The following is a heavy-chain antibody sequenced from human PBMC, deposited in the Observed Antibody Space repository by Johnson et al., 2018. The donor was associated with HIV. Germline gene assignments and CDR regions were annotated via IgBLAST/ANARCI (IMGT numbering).Heavy chain of an antibody. Sequence: GGSTYYADSVKGRVTISRDNAKKSLYLQMNSLRAEDTAVYYCVGGFYYGSGSYHGAFDIWGQGTMVTVSS. J-gene: IGHJ3*02. V-gene: IGHV3-11*04. CDR2: GGST. D-gene: IGHD3-10*01. CDR3: VGGFYYGSGSYHGAFDI.